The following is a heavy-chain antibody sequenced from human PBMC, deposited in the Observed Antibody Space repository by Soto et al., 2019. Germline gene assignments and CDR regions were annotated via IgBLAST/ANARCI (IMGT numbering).Heavy chain of an antibody. CDR2: INHSGST. CDR1: GGSFSGYY. V-gene: IGHV4-34*01. CDR3: ARGYVRNFDY. J-gene: IGHJ4*02. D-gene: IGHD3-10*02. Sequence: SETLSLTCAVYGGSFSGYYWSWIRQPPGKGLEWIGEINHSGSTNYNPSLKSRVTISVDTSKNQFSLKLSSVTAADTAVYYCARGYVRNFDYWGQGTLVTVSS.